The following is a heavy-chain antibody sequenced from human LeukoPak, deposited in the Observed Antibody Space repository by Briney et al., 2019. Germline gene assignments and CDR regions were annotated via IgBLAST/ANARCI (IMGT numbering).Heavy chain of an antibody. D-gene: IGHD2-15*01. V-gene: IGHV3-11*04. Sequence: PGGSLRLSCAASGFTFSDYYMSWIRQAPGKGLEWVSYISGSGSTTFYADSVKGRFTISSDNAKNSLYLQMNSLRAEDTAVYYCARGALLTFDPWGQGTLVTVSS. CDR1: GFTFSDYY. J-gene: IGHJ5*02. CDR2: ISGSGSTT. CDR3: ARGALLTFDP.